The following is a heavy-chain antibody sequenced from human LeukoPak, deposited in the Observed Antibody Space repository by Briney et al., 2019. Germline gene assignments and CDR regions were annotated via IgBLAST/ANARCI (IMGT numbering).Heavy chain of an antibody. CDR3: AKPAYCGGDCSTFYFDY. CDR1: GVTFRIYA. Sequence: GGSLRLSCAASGVTFRIYAMSWVRQAPGKGLEWVSTISGSGGGTYYADSVKGRFTISRDNSKNTLYLQMNSLRAEDTAVYYCAKPAYCGGDCSTFYFDYRGQGALVTVSS. D-gene: IGHD2-21*02. J-gene: IGHJ4*02. CDR2: ISGSGGGT. V-gene: IGHV3-23*01.